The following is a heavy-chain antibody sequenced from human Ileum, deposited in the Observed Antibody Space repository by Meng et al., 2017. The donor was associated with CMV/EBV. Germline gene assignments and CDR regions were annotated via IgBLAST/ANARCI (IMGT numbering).Heavy chain of an antibody. V-gene: IGHV1-3*01. CDR3: GREPSAARTTNPYYGLNV. CDR1: FANFA. D-gene: IGHD1-14*01. Sequence: FANFAIHWLRQAPGRSLEWMGWINAGTGASQYSQTFHDRVTFPRDISAQTAYMEVNSLRSDDTAVYFCGREPSAARTTNPYYGLNVWGLGTSVTVSS. J-gene: IGHJ6*02. CDR2: INAGTGAS.